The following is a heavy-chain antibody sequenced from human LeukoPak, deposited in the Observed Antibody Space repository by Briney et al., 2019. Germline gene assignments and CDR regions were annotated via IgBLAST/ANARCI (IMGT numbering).Heavy chain of an antibody. CDR2: IYTSGST. Sequence: PSETLSLTCTVSGGSISSYYWSWIRQPPGKGLEWIGYIYTSGSTNYNPSLKSRVTISVDTSKNQFSLKLSSVTAADTAVYYCARHDYSNYYFRYYYYMDVWGKGTTVTVSS. CDR3: ARHDYSNYYFRYYYYMDV. V-gene: IGHV4-4*09. D-gene: IGHD4-11*01. J-gene: IGHJ6*03. CDR1: GGSISSYY.